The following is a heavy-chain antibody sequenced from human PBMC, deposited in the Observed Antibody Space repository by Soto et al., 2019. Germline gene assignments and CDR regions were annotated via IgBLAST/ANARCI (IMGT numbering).Heavy chain of an antibody. CDR3: ARVKTGTTNINYYYYYGMDV. D-gene: IGHD1-1*01. V-gene: IGHV4-31*03. J-gene: IGHJ6*02. CDR2: IYYSGST. CDR1: GGSIISGGYY. Sequence: PSETLSLTCTVSGGSIISGGYYWIWIRQHPGKGLEWIGYIYYSGSTYYNPSLKSRVTISVDTSKNQFSLKLSSVTAADTAVYYCARVKTGTTNINYYYYYGMDVWGQGTTVTVSS.